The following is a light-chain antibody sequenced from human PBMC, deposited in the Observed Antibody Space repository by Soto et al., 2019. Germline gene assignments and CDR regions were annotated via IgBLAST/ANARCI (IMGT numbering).Light chain of an antibody. CDR1: QSVSSH. CDR3: QHYDNWPPLT. J-gene: IGKJ4*01. Sequence: EFVLTQSPGTLSLSPGERATLSCRASQSVSSHLAWYQQKPGQAPRLLISGASTRATGIPARFSGSRSGTEFTLTISSLQSEDFAVYYCQHYDNWPPLTFGGGTKLDIK. CDR2: GAS. V-gene: IGKV3-15*01.